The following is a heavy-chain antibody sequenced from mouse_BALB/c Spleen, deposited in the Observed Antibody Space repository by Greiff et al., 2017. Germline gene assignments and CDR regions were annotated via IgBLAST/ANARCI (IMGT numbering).Heavy chain of an antibody. CDR2: ISSGSSTI. Sequence: EVQGVESGGGLVQPGGSRKLSCAASGFTFSSFGMHWVRQAPEKGLEWVAYISSGSSTIYYADTVKGRFTISRDNPKNTLFLQMTSLRSEDTAMYYCARPVRNWYFDVWGAGTTVTVSS. CDR3: ARPVRNWYFDV. J-gene: IGHJ1*01. V-gene: IGHV5-17*02. CDR1: GFTFSSFG. D-gene: IGHD1-1*01.